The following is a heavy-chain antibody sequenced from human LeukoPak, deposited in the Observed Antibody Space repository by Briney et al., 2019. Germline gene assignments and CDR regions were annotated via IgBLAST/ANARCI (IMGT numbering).Heavy chain of an antibody. CDR1: GYTFTSYG. CDR3: ARVGGSPTGGWFDP. V-gene: IGHV1-18*01. Sequence: ASVKVSCKASGYTFTSYGISWVRQAPGQGLEWMGWISAYNGNTNYTQKLQGRVTMTTDTSTSTAYMELRSLRPDDTAVYYCARVGGSPTGGWFDPWGQGTLVTVSS. D-gene: IGHD4-17*01. CDR2: ISAYNGNT. J-gene: IGHJ5*02.